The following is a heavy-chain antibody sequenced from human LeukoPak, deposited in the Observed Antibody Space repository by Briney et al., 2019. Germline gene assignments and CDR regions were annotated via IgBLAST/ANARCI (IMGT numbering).Heavy chain of an antibody. CDR1: GGSISRSSYY. V-gene: IGHV4-39*07. Sequence: TSETLSLTCSVSGGSISRSSYYWGWIRQPPGKGLEWIGSIYYSGSTSYNSSLKSRVTISVDTSKNQFSLKLSSVTAADTAVYYCARGRYGDYAYWGQGTLVTVSS. CDR3: ARGRYGDYAY. J-gene: IGHJ4*02. D-gene: IGHD4-17*01. CDR2: IYYSGST.